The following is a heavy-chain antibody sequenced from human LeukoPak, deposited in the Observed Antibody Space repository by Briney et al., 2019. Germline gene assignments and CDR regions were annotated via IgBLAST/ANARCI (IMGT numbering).Heavy chain of an antibody. CDR2: TSYDESNK. CDR3: ARGPMVPLWAFDI. D-gene: IGHD2-8*01. CDR1: GFTFSNYA. V-gene: IGHV3-30*04. Sequence: GKSLRLSCAASGFTFSNYAMHWVRQAPGKGLEWVAVTSYDESNKYYADSVKGRFTISRDNSKKTLYLQMNSLRGEDTAVYYCARGPMVPLWAFDIWGQGTMVTVSS. J-gene: IGHJ3*02.